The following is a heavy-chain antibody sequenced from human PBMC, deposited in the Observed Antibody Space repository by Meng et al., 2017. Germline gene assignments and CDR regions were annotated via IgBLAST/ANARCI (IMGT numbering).Heavy chain of an antibody. CDR3: ARDGPTTVTTGPLYYYGMDV. Sequence: GSLRLSCAASGFTFSSYEMNWVRQAPGKGLEWVSYISSSGSTIYYADSVKGRFTISRDNAKNSLYLQMNSLRAEDTAVYYCARDGPTTVTTGPLYYYGMDVWGQGTTVTVSS. CDR1: GFTFSSYE. V-gene: IGHV3-48*03. CDR2: ISSSGSTI. J-gene: IGHJ6*02. D-gene: IGHD4-17*01.